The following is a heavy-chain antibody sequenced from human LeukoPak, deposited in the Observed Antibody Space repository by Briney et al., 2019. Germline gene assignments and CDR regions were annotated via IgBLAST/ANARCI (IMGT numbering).Heavy chain of an antibody. CDR2: MSYSGSS. CDR1: GGSISSYY. V-gene: IGHV4-59*01. Sequence: PSETLSLTCTVSGGSISSYYWSWIRQPPGKGLDWMGYMSYSGSSNYNTSLKSRLTISVDTSKNQFSLKLSSVTAADTAVYYCARIGAAAGIYTDAFDIWGQGTMVTVSS. D-gene: IGHD6-13*01. CDR3: ARIGAAAGIYTDAFDI. J-gene: IGHJ3*02.